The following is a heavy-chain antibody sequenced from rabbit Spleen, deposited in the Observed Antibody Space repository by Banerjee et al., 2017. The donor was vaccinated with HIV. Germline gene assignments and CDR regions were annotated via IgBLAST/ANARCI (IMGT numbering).Heavy chain of an antibody. CDR3: ARGIYGVIFGDL. D-gene: IGHD2-1*01. Sequence: QEQLEESGGGLVQPGGSLKLSCKASGFDFSTYYMSWVRRAPGKGLEWIECIYPTTGRTWYASWAKGRFTISKTSSTTVTLQMTSLTAADTATYFCARGIYGVIFGDLWGQGTLVTVS. CDR1: GFDFSTYYM. J-gene: IGHJ4*01. V-gene: IGHV1S45*01. CDR2: IYPTTGRT.